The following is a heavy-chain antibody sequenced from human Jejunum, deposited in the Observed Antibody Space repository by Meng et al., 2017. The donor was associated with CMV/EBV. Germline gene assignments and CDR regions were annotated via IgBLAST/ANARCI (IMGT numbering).Heavy chain of an antibody. J-gene: IGHJ4*02. CDR2: IGTVGDT. V-gene: IGHV3-13*01. Sequence: CTASGFTFSTYDFHWVRQPTGKGLEWVSSIGTVGDTYSIGSVKGRFIISREDAKISVYLQMNGLRDGDTGLYYCARARSPTHFDYWGQGALVTVSS. CDR1: GFTFSTYD. CDR3: ARARSPTHFDY.